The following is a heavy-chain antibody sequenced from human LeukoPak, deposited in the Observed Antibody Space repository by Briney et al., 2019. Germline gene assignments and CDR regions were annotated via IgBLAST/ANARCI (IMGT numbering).Heavy chain of an antibody. CDR3: AALDYGDYRDY. Sequence: PSETLSLTCAVYGGSFSGYYWSWIRQPPGKGLEWIGEINHSGSTNYNPSLKSRVTISVDTSKNQFSLKLSSVTAAGTAVYYCAALDYGDYRDYWGQGTLVTVSS. D-gene: IGHD4-17*01. CDR2: INHSGST. V-gene: IGHV4-34*01. CDR1: GGSFSGYY. J-gene: IGHJ4*02.